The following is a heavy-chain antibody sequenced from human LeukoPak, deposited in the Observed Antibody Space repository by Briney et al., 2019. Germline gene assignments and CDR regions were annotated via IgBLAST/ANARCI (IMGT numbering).Heavy chain of an antibody. Sequence: SETLSLTCTVSGGSMNDYYWTWVRQPPGRGLEWIGYIFDIGNTNYNPSLKSRVTISLDTSKNQFSLRLNSVTAADTAVYYCAKGMMPDWFDPWGQGTLVTVSS. V-gene: IGHV4-59*01. D-gene: IGHD2-2*01. CDR3: AKGMMPDWFDP. J-gene: IGHJ5*02. CDR2: IFDIGNT. CDR1: GGSMNDYY.